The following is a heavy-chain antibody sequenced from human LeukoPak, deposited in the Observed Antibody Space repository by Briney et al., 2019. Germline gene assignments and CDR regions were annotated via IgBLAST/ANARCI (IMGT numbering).Heavy chain of an antibody. Sequence: GGSLTLSCAASGFTFSNYAMSWVRQAPGKGLEWVSAISESGRSSYYADSVKGRFTISRDNSKNILYLQMNSLRAEETAVYYCARDRVVYTYWGQGTLVTVSS. V-gene: IGHV3-23*01. CDR1: GFTFSNYA. J-gene: IGHJ4*02. CDR3: ARDRVVYTY. D-gene: IGHD2-15*01. CDR2: ISESGRSS.